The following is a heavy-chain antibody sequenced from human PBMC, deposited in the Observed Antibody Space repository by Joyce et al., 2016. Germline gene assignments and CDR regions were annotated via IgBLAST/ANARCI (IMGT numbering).Heavy chain of an antibody. J-gene: IGHJ3*01. V-gene: IGHV2-5*02. CDR1: GFSLNTIAVG. CDR3: AHSLPTPHDAFDV. Sequence: QITLQESGPTLVKPTQTLTLTCSFSGFSLNTIAVGVGWLRQSPGKAPEWLALMYWDDDKRYNPSLQSRLTITADSSKNQVVLTLTNVDPVDTATYYCAHSLPTPHDAFDVWGQGTMVTVSS. CDR2: MYWDDDK.